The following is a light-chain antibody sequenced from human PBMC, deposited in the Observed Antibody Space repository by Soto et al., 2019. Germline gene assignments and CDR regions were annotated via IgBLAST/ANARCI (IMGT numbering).Light chain of an antibody. CDR3: QQYGRSSWA. J-gene: IGKJ1*01. CDR1: QSVSIND. CDR2: GAS. V-gene: IGKV3-20*01. Sequence: EIVLTQSPGTLSLSPGEIATLSCRASQSVSINDLAWYQQKRGQAPRLLIYGASIRATGIPDRFSGSGSGTDFTLTISRLEPEDFAVYYCQQYGRSSWAFGQGTKVDIK.